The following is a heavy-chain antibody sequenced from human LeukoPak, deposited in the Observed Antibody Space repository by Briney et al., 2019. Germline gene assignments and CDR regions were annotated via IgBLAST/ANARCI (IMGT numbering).Heavy chain of an antibody. V-gene: IGHV3-11*01. D-gene: IGHD6-6*01. CDR1: GFTFSDHY. CDR2: ISGSGSTI. CDR3: ARESGSIAARQAFDI. Sequence: GSLRLSCAASGFTFSDHYMSWIRQAPGKGLEWVSYISGSGSTIYYADSVKGRFTISRDNAKNSLWLQMNSLRADDTAVYYCARESGSIAARQAFDIWGQGTMVTVSS. J-gene: IGHJ3*02.